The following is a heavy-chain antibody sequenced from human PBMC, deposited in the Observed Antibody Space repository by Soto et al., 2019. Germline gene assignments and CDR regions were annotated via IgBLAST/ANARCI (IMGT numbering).Heavy chain of an antibody. CDR3: ARDRIPYINDWPTGTNNFDF. V-gene: IGHV1-3*01. J-gene: IGHJ4*02. CDR1: GYTFTSYA. D-gene: IGHD1-1*01. CDR2: INPGNDNT. Sequence: ASVKVSCKASGYTFTSYAMHWVRQAPGQRLEWMGWINPGNDNTKYSQKFQGRVTITKDTSASTAYMELSSLTSEDTAVYYCARDRIPYINDWPTGTNNFDFWGQGTLVTVSS.